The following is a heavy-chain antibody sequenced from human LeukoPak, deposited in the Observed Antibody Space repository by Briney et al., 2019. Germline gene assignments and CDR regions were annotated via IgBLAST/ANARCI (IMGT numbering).Heavy chain of an antibody. D-gene: IGHD5-12*01. Sequence: GGSLRLSCAASGFTFSSYAMSWVRQAPGKGLEWVSAISGSGSSTYYADSVKGRFTISRDNSKKTLFLQMSSLRAEDTAVYYCAKGDVVTAIFPLDYWGQGTLVIVSS. CDR1: GFTFSSYA. CDR3: AKGDVVTAIFPLDY. V-gene: IGHV3-23*01. CDR2: ISGSGSST. J-gene: IGHJ4*02.